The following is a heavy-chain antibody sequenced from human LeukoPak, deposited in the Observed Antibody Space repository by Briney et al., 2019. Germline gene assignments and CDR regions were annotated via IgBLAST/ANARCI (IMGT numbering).Heavy chain of an antibody. CDR3: ARDDRITEAFDI. Sequence: GGSLRLSCAASGFTFSSYAMSWIRQAPGKGLEWVSYISSSGSTIYYADSVKGRFTISRDNAKNSLYLQMNSLRAEDTAVYYCARDDRITEAFDIWGQGTMVTVSS. V-gene: IGHV3-11*01. CDR2: ISSSGSTI. D-gene: IGHD3-3*01. J-gene: IGHJ3*02. CDR1: GFTFSSYA.